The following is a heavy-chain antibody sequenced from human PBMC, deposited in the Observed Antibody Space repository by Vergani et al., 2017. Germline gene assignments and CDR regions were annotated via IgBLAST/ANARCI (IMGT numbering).Heavy chain of an antibody. V-gene: IGHV3-20*04. D-gene: IGHD6-19*01. J-gene: IGHJ4*02. Sequence: EVQLVESGGDVERPGGSLRLSCAASGFTFDDYAMRWVRQAPGKGLEWVSGINWNGGSTSYADSVKGRFTISRDNAKNSLYLQMNSLRVEDTALYYCARRSWYSTGWIDYWGQGTLVTVSS. CDR2: INWNGGST. CDR3: ARRSWYSTGWIDY. CDR1: GFTFDDYA.